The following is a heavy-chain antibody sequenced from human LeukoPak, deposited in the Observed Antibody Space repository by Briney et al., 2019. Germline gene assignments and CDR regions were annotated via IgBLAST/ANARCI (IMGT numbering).Heavy chain of an antibody. Sequence: GGSLILSCAASGFTFTSYGMHWVRQAPGKGLEWVALITYDGYYKYYSDSVKGRFTISSDTSKNTLYLQMNSLRAEDTAVYYCAKSDSSGYYDYWGQGTLVTVSS. V-gene: IGHV3-30*18. CDR1: GFTFTSYG. D-gene: IGHD3-22*01. CDR2: ITYDGYYK. CDR3: AKSDSSGYYDY. J-gene: IGHJ4*02.